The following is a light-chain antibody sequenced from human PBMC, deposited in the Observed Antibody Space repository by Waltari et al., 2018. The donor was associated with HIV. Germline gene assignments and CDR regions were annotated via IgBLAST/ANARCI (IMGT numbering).Light chain of an antibody. Sequence: QSVLTQPPSVSGAPGPRVTISCSGSSSNLGAGYDIPWYQQLPGIAPRLLIYGNTNRPSGVPDRFSGSKSGTSASLAITGLQAEDEADYYCQSYDSSLSGWVFGGGTKLTVV. CDR1: SSNLGAGYD. CDR2: GNT. V-gene: IGLV1-40*01. CDR3: QSYDSSLSGWV. J-gene: IGLJ3*02.